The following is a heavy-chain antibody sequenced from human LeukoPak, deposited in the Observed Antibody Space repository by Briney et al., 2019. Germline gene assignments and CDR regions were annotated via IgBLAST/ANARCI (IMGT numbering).Heavy chain of an antibody. CDR3: ARGGGGSGYWYY. Sequence: TSETLSLTCTVSGGSINSYYWSWIRQPPGKGLEWIGYVFSTGSTSYNPSLKSRVTMSVDTSKNQFSLKLSSVTAADTAVYYCARGGGGSGYWYYWGQGTLVTVSS. V-gene: IGHV4-59*01. CDR1: GGSINSYY. D-gene: IGHD3-22*01. J-gene: IGHJ4*02. CDR2: VFSTGST.